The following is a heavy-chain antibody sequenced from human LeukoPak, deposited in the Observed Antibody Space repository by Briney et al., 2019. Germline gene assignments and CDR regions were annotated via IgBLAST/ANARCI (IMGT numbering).Heavy chain of an antibody. CDR2: ISGNGGST. CDR1: GFTFSTYT. D-gene: IGHD2-2*01. V-gene: IGHV3-23*01. J-gene: IGHJ4*02. Sequence: GGSLRLSCAASGFTFSTYTMSWVRQAPGKGLEWVSAISGNGGSTYYADSVKGRFTISRDNAKNSLYLQMNSLRAEDTAVYYCARDRGPRVSSSTSGFDYWGQGTLVTVSS. CDR3: ARDRGPRVSSSTSGFDY.